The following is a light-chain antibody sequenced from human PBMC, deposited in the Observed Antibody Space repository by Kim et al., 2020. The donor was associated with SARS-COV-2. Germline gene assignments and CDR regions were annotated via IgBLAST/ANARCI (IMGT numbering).Light chain of an antibody. J-gene: IGKJ4*01. Sequence: LSPGDRATLSCRASQSVSTYLAWYQQKPDQAPRLLIYDASNRATGIPARFSGSGSGTDFTLTISSLEPEDFAVYYCQQRSNWPLTFGGGTKVDIK. CDR1: QSVSTY. CDR2: DAS. V-gene: IGKV3-11*01. CDR3: QQRSNWPLT.